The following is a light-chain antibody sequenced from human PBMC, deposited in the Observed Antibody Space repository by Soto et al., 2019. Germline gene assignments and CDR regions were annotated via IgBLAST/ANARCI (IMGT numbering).Light chain of an antibody. Sequence: EIVLTQSPGTLSLSPGERATLSCRASQTVSNSLLAWYQQKLGQSPRLLIYGASTRATGIPDRFIGSGSGTDFTLTISRLEPEDFAVYYCQQYGSSPWTFGQGTKVDI. CDR2: GAS. CDR1: QTVSNSL. J-gene: IGKJ1*01. CDR3: QQYGSSPWT. V-gene: IGKV3-20*01.